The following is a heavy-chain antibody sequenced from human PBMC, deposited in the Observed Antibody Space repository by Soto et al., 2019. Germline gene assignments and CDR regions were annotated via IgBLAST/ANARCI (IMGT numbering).Heavy chain of an antibody. CDR1: GYSFTNYW. CDR3: ARHGRSGPEDTLDV. V-gene: IGHV5-51*01. D-gene: IGHD1-26*01. J-gene: IGHJ6*02. Sequence: PGESLKISCKVSGYSFTNYWIGWVRQMPGKGLEWMGIIHPGDSDNRYSPSFQGHVTISADKSISTAYLQCSSLKASDTAMYYCARHGRSGPEDTLDVWGQGTTVTVSS. CDR2: IHPGDSDN.